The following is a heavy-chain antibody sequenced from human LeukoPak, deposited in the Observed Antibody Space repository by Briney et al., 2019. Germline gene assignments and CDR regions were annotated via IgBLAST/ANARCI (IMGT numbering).Heavy chain of an antibody. CDR1: GGSISSSSYY. J-gene: IGHJ6*02. CDR2: IYYSGST. V-gene: IGHV4-39*01. D-gene: IGHD4-11*01. Sequence: SETLSLTCTVSGGSISSSSYYWGWTRQPPGKGLEWIGSIYYSGSTYYSPSLKSRVTISVDTSKNQFSLRLSSVTAADTAVYYCASFSTVTTYYYYYGMDVWGQGTTVTVSS. CDR3: ASFSTVTTYYYYYGMDV.